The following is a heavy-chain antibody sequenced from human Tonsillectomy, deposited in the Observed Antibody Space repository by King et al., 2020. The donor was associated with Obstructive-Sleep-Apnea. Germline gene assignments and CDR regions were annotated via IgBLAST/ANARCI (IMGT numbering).Heavy chain of an antibody. J-gene: IGHJ6*02. D-gene: IGHD3-22*01. Sequence: VQLVESGGGVVQPGRSLRLSCAVSGFTFSSYGMHWVRQAPGKGLERVAVIWYDGSNKYYADSVKGRFTISRDNSKNTLYLQMNSLRAEDTAVYYCAKEKRSGYYDSSGYSYYYYGMDVWGQGTTVTVSS. CDR2: IWYDGSNK. CDR3: AKEKRSGYYDSSGYSYYYYGMDV. V-gene: IGHV3-33*06. CDR1: GFTFSSYG.